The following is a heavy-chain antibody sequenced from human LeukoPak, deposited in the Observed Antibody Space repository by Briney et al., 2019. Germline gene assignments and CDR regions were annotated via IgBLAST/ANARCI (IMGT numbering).Heavy chain of an antibody. CDR1: GFTFSIYA. D-gene: IGHD3-3*01. CDR2: ISGSGSST. Sequence: PGGSLRLSCAASGFTFSIYAMSWVRQAPGKGLEWVSSISGSGSSTYYADSVKGRFTISRDNSKNSLYLQMNSLRAEDTAVHYCAKAFSDFWSHFDIWGQGTMVTVSS. J-gene: IGHJ3*02. V-gene: IGHV3-23*01. CDR3: AKAFSDFWSHFDI.